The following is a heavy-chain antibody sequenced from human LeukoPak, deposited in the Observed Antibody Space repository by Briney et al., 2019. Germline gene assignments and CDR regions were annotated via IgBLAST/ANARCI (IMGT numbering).Heavy chain of an antibody. CDR1: GYTLTELS. Sequence: ASVKVSCKVSGYTLTELSMHWVRQAPGKGLEWMGGFDPEDGETIYAQKFQGRVTMTEDTSTDTAYMELSSLRSEDTAVYHCAEYSGSYYWFDPWGQGTLVTVSS. D-gene: IGHD1-26*01. CDR3: AEYSGSYYWFDP. J-gene: IGHJ5*02. CDR2: FDPEDGET. V-gene: IGHV1-24*01.